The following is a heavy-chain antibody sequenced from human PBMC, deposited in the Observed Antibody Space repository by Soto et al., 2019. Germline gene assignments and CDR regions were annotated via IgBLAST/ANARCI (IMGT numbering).Heavy chain of an antibody. CDR2: ISGSGGST. Sequence: EVQLLEYGGGLVQPGGSLRLSCAASGFIFSSYAMSWVRQAPGKGLEWVSTISGSGGSTYYADSVKGRFTISRDNSKNTLYLQMNSLRAEATAVYYCAKGVATIGEAYFDYWGQGTLVTVSS. CDR1: GFIFSSYA. V-gene: IGHV3-23*01. J-gene: IGHJ4*02. D-gene: IGHD5-12*01. CDR3: AKGVATIGEAYFDY.